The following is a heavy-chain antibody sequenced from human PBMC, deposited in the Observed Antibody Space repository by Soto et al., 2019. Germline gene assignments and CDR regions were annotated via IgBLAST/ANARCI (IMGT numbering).Heavy chain of an antibody. V-gene: IGHV3-30*03. J-gene: IGHJ4*02. Sequence: QAHLVESGGGVVQPGRSLRLSCAASGFTFTSYGMHWVRQAPGTRLEWVAVISDDGGLQHYADSVKRRFTTSRDNSKTMVLLQINSLRAEDTAVYYCVSDRGYGHASVPYSWGQGTLVSVSS. CDR1: GFTFTSYG. CDR3: VSDRGYGHASVPYS. CDR2: ISDDGGLQ. D-gene: IGHD5-18*01.